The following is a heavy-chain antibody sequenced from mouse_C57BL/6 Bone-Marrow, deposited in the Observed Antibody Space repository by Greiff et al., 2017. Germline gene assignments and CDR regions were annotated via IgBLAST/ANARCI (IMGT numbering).Heavy chain of an antibody. CDR2: IWSGGST. Sequence: QVHVKQSGPGLVQPSQRLSITCTVSGFSLTSYGVHWVRQSPGKGLEWLGVIWSGGSTDYNAAFISRLSISKDNSKSQVFFTMNSLQADDTAIYYCARRDCNYYAMDYWGQGTSVTVSS. CDR3: ARRDCNYYAMDY. V-gene: IGHV2-2*01. D-gene: IGHD6-2*01. J-gene: IGHJ4*01. CDR1: GFSLTSYG.